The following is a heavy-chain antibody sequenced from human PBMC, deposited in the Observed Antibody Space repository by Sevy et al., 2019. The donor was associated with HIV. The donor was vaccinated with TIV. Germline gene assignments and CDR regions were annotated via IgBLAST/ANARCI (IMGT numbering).Heavy chain of an antibody. J-gene: IGHJ4*02. CDR1: GFTLTTYA. Sequence: GGSLRLSCAVSGFTLTTYAMHWVRQAPGKGLEWMAVTSYRDMNKYYAASVKGRFTISRDNSNNILYLQLNSLRPEDTAVYYCVRDGVPLTSHDSSGYLRTRDYWGQGTLVTVSS. CDR3: VRDGVPLTSHDSSGYLRTRDY. CDR2: TSYRDMNK. V-gene: IGHV3-30*04. D-gene: IGHD3-22*01.